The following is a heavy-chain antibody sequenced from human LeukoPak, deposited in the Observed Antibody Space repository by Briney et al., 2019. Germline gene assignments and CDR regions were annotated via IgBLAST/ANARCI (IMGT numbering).Heavy chain of an antibody. Sequence: KPSETLSLTCNVSGDYITTTNYYWAWIRQPPGKGLEWIASIFYSGNTHYNPSLKSRVIISMDTSRKQISLKLSSVTATDTAFYYCARRSRLYKHETTGYHDSWGQGTLVTVSS. CDR1: GDYITTTNYY. D-gene: IGHD3-9*01. CDR3: ARRSRLYKHETTGYHDS. J-gene: IGHJ4*02. V-gene: IGHV4-39*01. CDR2: IFYSGNT.